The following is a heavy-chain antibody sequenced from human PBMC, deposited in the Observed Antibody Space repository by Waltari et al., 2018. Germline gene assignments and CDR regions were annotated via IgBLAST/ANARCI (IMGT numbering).Heavy chain of an antibody. CDR3: TRDRELVEYFQH. Sequence: EVHRVGAGGCLVQPWRARRLSCKASGFTLGDSDIGRVRQAPGKGLEWVGFIRSKAYGGTTEYAASVKGRFTISRDDSKSIAYLQMNSLKTEDTAVYYCTRDRELVEYFQHWGQGTLVTVSS. CDR2: IRSKAYGGTT. CDR1: GFTLGDSD. D-gene: IGHD3-3*02. V-gene: IGHV3-49*04. J-gene: IGHJ1*01.